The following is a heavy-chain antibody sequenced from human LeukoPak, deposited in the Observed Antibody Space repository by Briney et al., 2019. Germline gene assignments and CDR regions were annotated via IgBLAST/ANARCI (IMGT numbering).Heavy chain of an antibody. CDR1: GYTFTIYG. J-gene: IGHJ6*02. Sequence: ASVKLSCKASGYTFTIYGISWVRQAPGQGLEWMGWISAYNGNTNYAQKLQGRVTMTTDTSTSTAYMELRSLRSDATAVYYCARDFLSGYHPAIGGYYYGMDVWGQGTTVTVSS. CDR2: ISAYNGNT. D-gene: IGHD3-9*01. CDR3: ARDFLSGYHPAIGGYYYGMDV. V-gene: IGHV1-18*01.